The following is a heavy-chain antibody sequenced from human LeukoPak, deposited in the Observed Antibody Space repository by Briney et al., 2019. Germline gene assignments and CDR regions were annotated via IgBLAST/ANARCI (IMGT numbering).Heavy chain of an antibody. CDR2: IYTSGST. V-gene: IGHV4-4*07. J-gene: IGHJ5*02. CDR1: GGSISSYY. CDR3: ARGSLGIAAAGTGFDP. Sequence: SETLSLTCTVSGGSISSYYWSWIRQPAGKGLEWIGRIYTSGSTNYNPSLKSRVTMSVDTSKNQFSLKLSSVTAADTAVYYCARGSLGIAAAGTGFDPWGQGTLVTVSS. D-gene: IGHD6-13*01.